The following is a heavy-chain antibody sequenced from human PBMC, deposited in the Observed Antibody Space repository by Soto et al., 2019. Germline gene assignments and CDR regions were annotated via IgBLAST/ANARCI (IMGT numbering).Heavy chain of an antibody. V-gene: IGHV4-59*01. J-gene: IGHJ5*02. CDR2: SYFSGGT. CDR1: NDSINSYY. Sequence: SETLSLTCTVSNDSINSYYWSWIRQPPGKGLEWIGYSYFSGGTDYNPSLKGRVTISVDRSRNQFSLKLTSVTAADTAVYYCVRELSRGWFDPWGPGTLVTVSS. CDR3: VRELSRGWFDP. D-gene: IGHD3-16*01.